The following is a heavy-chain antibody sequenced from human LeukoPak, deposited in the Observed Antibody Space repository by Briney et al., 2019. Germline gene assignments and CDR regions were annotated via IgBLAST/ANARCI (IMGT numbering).Heavy chain of an antibody. CDR2: ISGSGGST. V-gene: IGHV3-23*01. J-gene: IGHJ4*02. CDR1: GFTFSSYA. Sequence: GGSLRLSCAASGFTFSSYAMSWVRQAPGKGLEWVSAISGSGGSTYYADSVKGQFTISRDNPKNTLYLQMNSLRAEDTAVYYCAKRGLASGSPYYFDYWGQGTLVTVSS. D-gene: IGHD3-10*01. CDR3: AKRGLASGSPYYFDY.